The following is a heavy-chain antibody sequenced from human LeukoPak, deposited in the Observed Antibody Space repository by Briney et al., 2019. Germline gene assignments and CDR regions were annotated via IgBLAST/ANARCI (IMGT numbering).Heavy chain of an antibody. CDR2: IYYSGST. Sequence: PSETLSLTCTVSGGSISSSSYYWGWIRQPPGKGLEWIGSIYYSGSTYYNPSLKSRVTISVDTSKNQFSLKLSSVTAADTAVYYCARRRYYYDSSGYYYPFGYWGQGTLVTVSS. V-gene: IGHV4-39*07. J-gene: IGHJ4*02. CDR3: ARRRYYYDSSGYYYPFGY. CDR1: GGSISSSSYY. D-gene: IGHD3-22*01.